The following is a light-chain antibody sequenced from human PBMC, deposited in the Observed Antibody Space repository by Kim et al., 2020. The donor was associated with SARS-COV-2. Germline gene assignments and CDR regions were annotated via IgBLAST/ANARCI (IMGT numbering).Light chain of an antibody. CDR3: QKYNNAPYT. J-gene: IGKJ2*01. CDR2: AAS. CDR1: QGIRNY. Sequence: SASVGDRVTISCRASQGIRNYLAWYQQKPGKVPKVLIYAASALQSGVPSRFSGGGSGTDFTLTISSLQPEDVATYYCQKYNNAPYTFGQGTKLEI. V-gene: IGKV1-27*01.